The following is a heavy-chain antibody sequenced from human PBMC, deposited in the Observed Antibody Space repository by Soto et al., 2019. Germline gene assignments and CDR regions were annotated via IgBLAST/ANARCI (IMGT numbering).Heavy chain of an antibody. CDR1: GGYISSGGYY. CDR3: ARAYSGGYNWFEP. J-gene: IGHJ5*02. CDR2: IYYSGST. Sequence: QVQLQESGPGLVKPSQTLSLTCTVSGGYISSGGYYWSWIRQHPGKGLEWIGYIYYSGSTYYTPSLTSRVTISGDTSKNQCSLKLSSVTAASTAVYYCARAYSGGYNWFEPWGQGTLVTVSS. V-gene: IGHV4-31*03. D-gene: IGHD2-15*01.